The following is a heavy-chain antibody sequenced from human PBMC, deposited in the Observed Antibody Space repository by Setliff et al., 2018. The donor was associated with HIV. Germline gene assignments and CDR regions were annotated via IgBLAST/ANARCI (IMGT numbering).Heavy chain of an antibody. Sequence: PSETLSLTCTVSSDSIRFYYWTWIRQPPGKGLEWIGNAYYTGSTNYNPSLKSRITISIDTSKSQFSLKLTSVAAADTAVYYCARDSVGYNYGFAVGSFDYWGQGALVTVSS. CDR3: ARDSVGYNYGFAVGSFDY. J-gene: IGHJ4*02. V-gene: IGHV4-59*01. D-gene: IGHD5-18*01. CDR2: AYYTGST. CDR1: SDSIRFYY.